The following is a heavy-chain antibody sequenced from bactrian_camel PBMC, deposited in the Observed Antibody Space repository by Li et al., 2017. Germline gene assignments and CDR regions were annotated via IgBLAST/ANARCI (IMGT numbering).Heavy chain of an antibody. CDR1: GFTFSNYD. D-gene: IGHD6*01. CDR3: HRCNSCVGRTCKAAR. V-gene: IGHV3S40*01. CDR2: TDGSGRTT. Sequence: VQLVESGGALVQPGGSLRVSCTASGFTFSNYDMSWVRQAPGKGLEWISSTDGSGRTTAYADSVKGRFTISRANAKNTLYLQMNSLKPEDTAMYYCHRCNSCVGRTCKAARWGQGTQVTVS. J-gene: IGHJ4*01.